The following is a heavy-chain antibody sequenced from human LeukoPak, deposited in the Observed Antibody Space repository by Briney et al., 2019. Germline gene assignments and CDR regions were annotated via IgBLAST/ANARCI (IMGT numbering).Heavy chain of an antibody. CDR3: ARGGVNTMLRGVIRYYYMDV. J-gene: IGHJ6*03. V-gene: IGHV3-23*01. D-gene: IGHD3-10*01. CDR2: ITGSGGST. CDR1: GFTFSNYG. Sequence: PGGSLRLSCAASGFTFSNYGLSWVRQAPGKGLEWVSGITGSGGSTYYADSVKGRFTTSRDNSKNTLYLQMNSLRAEDTAVYYCARGGVNTMLRGVIRYYYMDVWGKGTAVTISS.